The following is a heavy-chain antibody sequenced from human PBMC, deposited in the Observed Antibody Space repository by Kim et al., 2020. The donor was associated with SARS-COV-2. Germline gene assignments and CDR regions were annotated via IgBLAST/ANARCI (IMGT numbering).Heavy chain of an antibody. CDR3: ARQVLGATGAYDS. D-gene: IGHD3-16*01. J-gene: IGHJ4*02. Sequence: GESLKISCKGSGYTFARHWISWVRQKPGEGLEWMGRIDPDDSFINYSPSFEGHVTISADKSTSTAYLQWSSLKASDTAIYYCARQVLGATGAYDSWGQGILVTVSS. CDR2: IDPDDSFI. CDR1: GYTFARHW. V-gene: IGHV5-10-1*01.